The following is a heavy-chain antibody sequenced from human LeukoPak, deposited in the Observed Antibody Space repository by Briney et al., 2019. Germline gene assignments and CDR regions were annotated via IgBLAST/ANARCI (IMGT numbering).Heavy chain of an antibody. J-gene: IGHJ4*02. Sequence: GGSLRLSCAASGFAFSSYWMAWVRQAPGKGLEWVANIDQDGSDKNYVDSVKGRFAISRDNAKNSLYLQMNSLRVEDTALYFCARGYNSALDYWGQGVLVTVSS. V-gene: IGHV3-7*04. D-gene: IGHD6-19*01. CDR1: GFAFSSYW. CDR3: ARGYNSALDY. CDR2: IDQDGSDK.